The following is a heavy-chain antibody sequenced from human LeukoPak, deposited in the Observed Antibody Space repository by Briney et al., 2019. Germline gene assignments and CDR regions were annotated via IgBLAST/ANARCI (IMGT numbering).Heavy chain of an antibody. CDR2: IKTDGSEK. J-gene: IGHJ4*02. V-gene: IGHV3-7*01. CDR3: TRDWGGVAAGIDY. D-gene: IGHD6-13*01. Sequence: PGGSLRLSCAASGFTISSFWMSWVRQAPGKGLEWVANIKTDGSEKYYVDSVKGRFTISRDNAKNSLSLQMNSLSAEDTAVYYCTRDWGGVAAGIDYWGQGTLVTVSS. CDR1: GFTISSFW.